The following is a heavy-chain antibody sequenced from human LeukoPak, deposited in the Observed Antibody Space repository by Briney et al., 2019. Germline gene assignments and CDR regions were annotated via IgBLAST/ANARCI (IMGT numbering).Heavy chain of an antibody. V-gene: IGHV1-69*05. J-gene: IGHJ4*02. D-gene: IGHD3-22*01. CDR3: AREYYYDSSGYYYVIDY. CDR1: GGTFSSYA. CDR2: IIPIFGTA. Sequence: SVNVSCKASGGTFSSYAISWVRQAPGQGLEWMGRIIPIFGTANYAQKFQGRVTITTDESTSTAYMELSSLRSEDTAVYYCAREYYYDSSGYYYVIDYWGQGTLVTVSS.